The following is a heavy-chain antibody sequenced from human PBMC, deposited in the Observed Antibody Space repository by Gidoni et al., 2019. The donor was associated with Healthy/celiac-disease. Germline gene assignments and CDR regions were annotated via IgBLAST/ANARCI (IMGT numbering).Heavy chain of an antibody. CDR2: INAGNGNT. CDR3: ALTTVTTFDAFDI. V-gene: IGHV1-3*01. CDR1: GSTFTSYA. J-gene: IGHJ3*02. Sequence: QVQLVQSGAEVKKPGPSVTVSCKAPGSTFTSYAMPWVRQAPGQRLEWMGWINAGNGNTKYSQKFQGRVTITRDTSASTAYMELSSLRSEDTAVYYCALTTVTTFDAFDIWGQGTMVTVSS. D-gene: IGHD4-17*01.